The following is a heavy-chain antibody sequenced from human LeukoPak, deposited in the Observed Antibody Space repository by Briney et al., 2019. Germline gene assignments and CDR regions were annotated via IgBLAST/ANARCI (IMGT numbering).Heavy chain of an antibody. J-gene: IGHJ4*02. CDR2: IRNDGSNQ. CDR1: GFTFSSYG. V-gene: IGHV3-30*02. D-gene: IGHD2-15*01. Sequence: PGGSLRLSCAASGFTFSSYGMHWVRQAPGKELEWVAFIRNDGSNQYSADSVKGRFTTSRNNSKNTLYLQMNSLRAENTAVYYCAKDRSGYCSGGSCYAVDYWGQGTLVTVYS. CDR3: AKDRSGYCSGGSCYAVDY.